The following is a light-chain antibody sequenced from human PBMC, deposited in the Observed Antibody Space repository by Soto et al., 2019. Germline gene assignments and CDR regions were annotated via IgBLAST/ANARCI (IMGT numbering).Light chain of an antibody. CDR2: KAS. Sequence: DVQMTQSPSTLSASVGDRVTITCRASQNVNTWLAWYQQKPGRAPDLLIHKASTLETGVPSRFSGSGSGTEFTLSISSLQPDDFATYSCHQYDSAPLTFGGGTKVEMK. V-gene: IGKV1-5*03. J-gene: IGKJ4*01. CDR1: QNVNTW. CDR3: HQYDSAPLT.